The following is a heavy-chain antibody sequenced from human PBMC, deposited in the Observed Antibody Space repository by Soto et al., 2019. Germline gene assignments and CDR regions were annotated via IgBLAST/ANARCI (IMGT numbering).Heavy chain of an antibody. V-gene: IGHV4-59*08. CDR3: VRRDPFREAFDH. CDR1: SGGSFITYY. Sequence: SGGSFITYYWNWVRQPPGKGLEWIGYIYFRGRTNYNPSLRTRLTISTDTSKNQFSLRLDSVTAADTAMYYCVRRDPFREAFDHWGPGILVT. J-gene: IGHJ4*02. CDR2: IYFRGRT.